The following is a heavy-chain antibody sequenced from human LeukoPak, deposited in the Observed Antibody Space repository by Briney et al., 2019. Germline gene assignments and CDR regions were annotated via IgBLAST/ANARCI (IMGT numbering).Heavy chain of an antibody. V-gene: IGHV4-39*07. CDR2: IYYSGST. CDR3: AREPRTTVVTPLDY. CDR1: GGSISNSSYY. Sequence: PSETLSLTCTVSGGSISNSSYYWGWIRQPPGKGLEWIGTIYYSGSTYYSPSLRSRVTISIDTSRNQFSLKLTSVTAADTALYYCAREPRTTVVTPLDYWGQGTLVTVSS. J-gene: IGHJ4*02. D-gene: IGHD4-23*01.